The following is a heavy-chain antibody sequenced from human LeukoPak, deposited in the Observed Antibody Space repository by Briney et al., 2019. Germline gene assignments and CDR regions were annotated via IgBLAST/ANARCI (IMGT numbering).Heavy chain of an antibody. CDR1: GYSFATYW. CDR2: IYPCDSRS. V-gene: IGHV5-51*01. CDR3: VRHLSDITSCPNY. J-gene: IGHJ4*02. Sequence: RGESLKISCKGSGYSFATYWIVWVRQMPGKGLEWMGIIYPCDSRSTYSPSFQGQVTILADKSISTAYLQWSSLKASDTAIYYCVRHLSDITSCPNYWGPGTLVTVAS. D-gene: IGHD2-2*01.